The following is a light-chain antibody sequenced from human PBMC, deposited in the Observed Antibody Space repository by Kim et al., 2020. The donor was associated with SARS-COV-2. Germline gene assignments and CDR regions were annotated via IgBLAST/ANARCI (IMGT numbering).Light chain of an antibody. CDR3: QQYNSYPYT. CDR2: GAS. CDR1: QGIINF. Sequence: DIQMTQSPSSLAASVGDRVTITCRASQGIINFLAWFQQIPGKAPKSLIYGASTLQSGVPSKFSGSASGTDSTLTISSLQPEDFATNYCQQYNSYPYTFGQGTKLEI. V-gene: IGKV1-16*02. J-gene: IGKJ2*01.